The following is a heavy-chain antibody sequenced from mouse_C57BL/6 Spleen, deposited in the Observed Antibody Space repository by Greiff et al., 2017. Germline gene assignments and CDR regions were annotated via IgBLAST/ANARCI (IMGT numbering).Heavy chain of an antibody. D-gene: IGHD2-2*01. CDR1: GYTFTDYE. CDR2: IDPETGGT. V-gene: IGHV1-15*01. CDR3: TNLLWLRRGGPYFDY. J-gene: IGHJ2*01. Sequence: QVQLKQSGAELVRPGASVTLSCKASGYTFTDYEMHWVKQTPVHGLEWIGAIDPETGGTAYNPKFKGKAILTADKSSSTAYMELRSLTSEDSAVYYCTNLLWLRRGGPYFDYWGQGTTRTVSS.